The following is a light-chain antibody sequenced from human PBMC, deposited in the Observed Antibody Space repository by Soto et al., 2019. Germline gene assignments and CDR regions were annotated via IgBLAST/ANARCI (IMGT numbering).Light chain of an antibody. CDR1: SSDIGSYNY. J-gene: IGLJ2*01. CDR2: EVN. CDR3: TSYAGYNNPVV. Sequence: QSVLTQPPSASGSPGQSVTISCTGTSSDIGSYNYVSWYQQHPDKAPKLMIYEVNKRPSGVPDRFSGSKSGNTATLTVSGLQAEDEADYYCTSYAGYNNPVVFGGWTKLTVL. V-gene: IGLV2-8*01.